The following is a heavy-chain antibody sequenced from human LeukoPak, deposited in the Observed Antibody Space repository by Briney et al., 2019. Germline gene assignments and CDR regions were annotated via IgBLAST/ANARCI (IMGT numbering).Heavy chain of an antibody. Sequence: GGSLRLSCAASGFTFSSYAMSWVRQAPGKGLEWVSAISGSGGSTYYADSVKGRFTISRDNSKNTLYLQMNSLRAEDTAVYYCAKTGYSSSWFLGYYYYYYMDVWGKGTTVTVSS. CDR1: GFTFSSYA. V-gene: IGHV3-23*01. J-gene: IGHJ6*03. CDR2: ISGSGGST. CDR3: AKTGYSSSWFLGYYYYYYMDV. D-gene: IGHD6-13*01.